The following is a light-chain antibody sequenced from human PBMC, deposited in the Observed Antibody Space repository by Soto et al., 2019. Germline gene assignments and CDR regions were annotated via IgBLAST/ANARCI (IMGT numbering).Light chain of an antibody. CDR1: QSVSNNY. Sequence: IVLTKSPGTLSLSPGERATLSCGASQSVSNNYFAWYQQKPGQAPRLLIYGASNRATGIPDRFSGSGSGTEFTLTISSLQPDDFATYYCQQYSSYWTFGQGTKVDIK. CDR2: GAS. V-gene: IGKV3-20*01. J-gene: IGKJ1*01. CDR3: QQYSSYWT.